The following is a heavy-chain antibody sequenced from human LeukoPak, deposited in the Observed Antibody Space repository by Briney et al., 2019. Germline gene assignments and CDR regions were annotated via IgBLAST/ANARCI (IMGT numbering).Heavy chain of an antibody. CDR1: GFTFSSYG. CDR3: ARDYRYTLDY. CDR2: IWYDGSNK. D-gene: IGHD3-16*02. Sequence: GGSLRLSCAASGFTFSSYGMHWVRQALGKGLEWVAVIWYDGSNKYYADSVKGRFTISRDNSKNTLYLQMNSLRAEDTAVYYCARDYRYTLDYWGQGTLVTVSS. J-gene: IGHJ4*02. V-gene: IGHV3-33*01.